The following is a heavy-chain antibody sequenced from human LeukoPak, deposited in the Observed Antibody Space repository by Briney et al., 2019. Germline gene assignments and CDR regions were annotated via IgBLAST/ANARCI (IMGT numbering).Heavy chain of an antibody. D-gene: IGHD4-17*01. CDR1: GGSISRYY. CDR3: ARLGSTVTDY. Sequence: SETLSLTCTVSGGSISRYYWSWIRQPPGKGLEWFGYVYDSGTTNYNPSLKSRVTMSVDTSKNQFSLKLSSVTAADTAVYYCARLGSTVTDYWGQGTLVTVSS. V-gene: IGHV4-59*12. CDR2: VYDSGTT. J-gene: IGHJ4*02.